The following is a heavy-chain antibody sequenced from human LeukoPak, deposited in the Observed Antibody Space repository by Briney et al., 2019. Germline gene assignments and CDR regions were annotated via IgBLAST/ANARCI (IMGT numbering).Heavy chain of an antibody. D-gene: IGHD3-3*01. Sequence: GESLKISCRGSGYSFTSYWIGWVRQMPGKGLEWMGIIYPGDSDTRYSPSFQGQVTISADKSISTAYLQWSSLKASDTAMYYCAKLNPDFADSEIRLWGQGTLLTVSS. V-gene: IGHV5-51*01. CDR3: AKLNPDFADSEIRL. CDR2: IYPGDSDT. CDR1: GYSFTSYW. J-gene: IGHJ1*01.